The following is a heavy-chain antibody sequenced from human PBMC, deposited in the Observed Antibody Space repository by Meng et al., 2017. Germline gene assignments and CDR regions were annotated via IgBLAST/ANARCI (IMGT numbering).Heavy chain of an antibody. V-gene: IGHV1-18*01. CDR2: ISAYNGNT. Sequence: VEIVQSVANVNKPRASVKAFCEASCYTFTSYCISCVRPAPGQGLEWLGWISAYNGNTNYAQKLQGRVTMTTDTSTSTAYMELRSLRSDATAVYYCARGGIAVAIDYWGQGTLVTVSS. J-gene: IGHJ4*02. CDR1: CYTFTSYC. D-gene: IGHD6-19*01. CDR3: ARGGIAVAIDY.